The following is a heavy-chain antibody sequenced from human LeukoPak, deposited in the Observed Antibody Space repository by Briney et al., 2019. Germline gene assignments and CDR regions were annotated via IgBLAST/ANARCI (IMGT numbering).Heavy chain of an antibody. CDR3: ARGYCSGGSCYRKNDY. V-gene: IGHV3-21*01. CDR2: ISSSSSYI. CDR1: GFTFSSYS. Sequence: GGSLRLSCAASGFTFSSYSMNWVRQAPGKGLEWVSSISSSSSYIYYADSVKGRFTISRDNAKNSLYLQMNSLRAEDTAVYYCARGYCSGGSCYRKNDYWGQGTLVTVSS. D-gene: IGHD2-15*01. J-gene: IGHJ4*02.